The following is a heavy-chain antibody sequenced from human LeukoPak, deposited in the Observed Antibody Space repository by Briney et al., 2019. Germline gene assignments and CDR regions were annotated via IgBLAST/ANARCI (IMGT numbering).Heavy chain of an antibody. V-gene: IGHV1-69*05. CDR1: GGTFSSYA. J-gene: IGHJ3*02. CDR2: IVPIFGTT. D-gene: IGHD6-13*01. CDR3: ARARGERGSSWSLPAHGFDI. Sequence: ASVKVSCKASGGTFSSYAINWVRQAPGQGLEWMGRIVPIFGTTNYTQKFQGRVTITTDESTITAYMELSSLRSEDPAVYYCARARGERGSSWSLPAHGFDIWGQGTMVTVSS.